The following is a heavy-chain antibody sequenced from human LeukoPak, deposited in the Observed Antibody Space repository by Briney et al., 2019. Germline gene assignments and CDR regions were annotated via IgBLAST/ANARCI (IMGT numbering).Heavy chain of an antibody. CDR3: ARDPPHYYGSGSYADY. CDR2: ISYDGSNK. Sequence: GGSLRLSCAASGFTFSSYAMHWVRQAPGKGLEWVAVISYDGSNKYYADSVKGRFTISRDNSKNTLYLQMNSLRAEDTAVYYCARDPPHYYGSGSYADYWGQGTLVTVSS. CDR1: GFTFSSYA. D-gene: IGHD3-10*01. V-gene: IGHV3-30-3*01. J-gene: IGHJ4*02.